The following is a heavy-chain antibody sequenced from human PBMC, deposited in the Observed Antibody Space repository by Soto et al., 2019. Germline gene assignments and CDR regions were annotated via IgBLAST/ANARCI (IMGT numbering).Heavy chain of an antibody. D-gene: IGHD3-10*01. CDR2: ISYDGSNG. CDR3: ARGSAYYYGSGTSKFDP. V-gene: IGHV3-30-3*01. CDR1: GFTFSSYA. J-gene: IGHJ5*02. Sequence: QVQLVESGGGVVQPGRPLRISCAASGFTFSSYAMHWVRQAPGKGLEWVAVISYDGSNGYYADSVKGRLTLSRDNPKNPLYLQMNSLRVEDTAVYYCARGSAYYYGSGTSKFDPWGQGTLVTVSS.